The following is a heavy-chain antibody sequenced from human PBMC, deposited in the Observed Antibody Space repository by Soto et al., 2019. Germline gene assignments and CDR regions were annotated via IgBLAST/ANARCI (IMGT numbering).Heavy chain of an antibody. Sequence: QVHLVESGGGLVKPGGSLRLSCIGTGFPFSDYYMTWIRQAPGKGLEWVSYLAGSGTNIFYTESVKGRFTISRDNSKNSVYLQMDSVRVVDTAVYFCARRRGGYNWNAQIFDSWGQGTQVTVSS. CDR1: GFPFSDYY. CDR2: LAGSGTNI. CDR3: ARRRGGYNWNAQIFDS. J-gene: IGHJ4*02. D-gene: IGHD1-20*01. V-gene: IGHV3-11*01.